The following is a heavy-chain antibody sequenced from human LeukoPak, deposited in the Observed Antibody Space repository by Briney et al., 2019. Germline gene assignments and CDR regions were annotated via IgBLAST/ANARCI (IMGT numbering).Heavy chain of an antibody. CDR1: VGTFRSYA. CDR2: IIPIFGTA. V-gene: IGHV1-69*05. J-gene: IGHJ4*02. Sequence: SVPVPXKASVGTFRSYAISWVGQAPGQGLEWMGRIIPIFGTANYAQKFQGRVTITTDESTSTAYMELSSLRAEDTAVYYCAGDYYDSSGLFDYWGQGTLVTVSS. CDR3: AGDYYDSSGLFDY. D-gene: IGHD3-22*01.